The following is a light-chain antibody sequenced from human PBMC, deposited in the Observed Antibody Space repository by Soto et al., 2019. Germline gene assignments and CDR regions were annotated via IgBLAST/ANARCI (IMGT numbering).Light chain of an antibody. V-gene: IGKV1-39*01. J-gene: IGKJ3*01. CDR2: GAS. CDR3: QQSDSTPFT. Sequence: DIQMTQSPSSLSASVGGRVTITCRASQSISNYLNWYQQKPRQAPKLLISGASSLQSGVPSRFSGSGSGTDFTLTISSLQPEDFATYYCQQSDSTPFTFGPGTKVDI. CDR1: QSISNY.